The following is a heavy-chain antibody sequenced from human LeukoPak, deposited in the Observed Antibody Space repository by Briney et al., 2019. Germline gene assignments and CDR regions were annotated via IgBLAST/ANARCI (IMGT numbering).Heavy chain of an antibody. CDR1: GFSFDEYA. Sequence: GGSLRLLCTASGFSFDEYAMNWVRQVPRKGLEWVAGVNWNGGLTDYADSVKGRFTLSRDDAKNSLYLDMNNLRAEDTALYYCARTPSRDCSDGACPFDSWDQGTLVTVSS. D-gene: IGHD2-8*01. J-gene: IGHJ4*02. V-gene: IGHV3-20*04. CDR2: VNWNGGLT. CDR3: ARTPSRDCSDGACPFDS.